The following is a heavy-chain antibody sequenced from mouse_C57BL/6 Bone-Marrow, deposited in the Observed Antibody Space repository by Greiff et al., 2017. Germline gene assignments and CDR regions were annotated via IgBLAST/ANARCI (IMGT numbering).Heavy chain of an antibody. D-gene: IGHD1-1*01. CDR2: IDPEDGET. Sequence: VQLQQSGAELVKPGASVKLSCTASGFTFTDYYMHWVKQRPEQGLEWIGRIDPEDGETKYDPKFQGKATITADTSSNTAYLQLSSLTSEDTAVYCCGLSYDSSCEFDYWGQGTLVTVSA. CDR3: GLSYDSSCEFDY. CDR1: GFTFTDYY. V-gene: IGHV14-2*01. J-gene: IGHJ3*01.